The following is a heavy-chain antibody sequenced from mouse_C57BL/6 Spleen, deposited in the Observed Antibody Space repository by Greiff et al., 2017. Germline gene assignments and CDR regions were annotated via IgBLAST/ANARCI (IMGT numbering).Heavy chain of an antibody. J-gene: IGHJ1*03. V-gene: IGHV1-53*01. CDR1: GYTFTSYW. CDR2: INPSNGGT. D-gene: IGHD3-2*02. CDR3: ALSNNGLSYWYFDV. Sequence: VQLQQPGTELVKPGASVKLSCKASGYTFTSYWMHWVKQRPGQGLEWIGNINPSNGGTNYNEKFKSKATLTVDKSSSTSYMQLSSLTSEDSAVYYCALSNNGLSYWYFDVWGTGTTVTVSS.